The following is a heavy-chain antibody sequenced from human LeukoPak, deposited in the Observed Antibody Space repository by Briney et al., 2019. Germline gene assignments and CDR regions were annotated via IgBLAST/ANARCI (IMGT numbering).Heavy chain of an antibody. D-gene: IGHD2-15*01. CDR2: IRSKANTYAT. Sequence: GGSLRLSCAASGFTFSGSAMHWVRQASGKGLEWVGRIRSKANTYATAYATSVKGRFTISRDDSKNTAYLQMNSLETEDTAVYYCTTSVKRYCSGGSCYSDYYYYDMDVWGQGTTVTVSS. J-gene: IGHJ6*02. V-gene: IGHV3-73*01. CDR3: TTSVKRYCSGGSCYSDYYYYDMDV. CDR1: GFTFSGSA.